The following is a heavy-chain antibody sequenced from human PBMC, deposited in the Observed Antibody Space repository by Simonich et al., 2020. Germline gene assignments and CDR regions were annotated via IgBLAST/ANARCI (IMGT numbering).Heavy chain of an antibody. J-gene: IGHJ2*01. CDR1: GYTFTGYY. V-gene: IGHV1-2*02. CDR3: ARDSYSSWYFDL. CDR2: TNPNRGGH. Sequence: QVQLVQSGAEVKKPGASVKVSCKASGYTFTGYYMHWVRQAPGQGLGGMGRTNPNRGGHNYAQKFPGRVTMTRDTSISTAYMELSRLRSDDTAVYYCARDSYSSWYFDLWGRGTLVTVSS. D-gene: IGHD6-13*01.